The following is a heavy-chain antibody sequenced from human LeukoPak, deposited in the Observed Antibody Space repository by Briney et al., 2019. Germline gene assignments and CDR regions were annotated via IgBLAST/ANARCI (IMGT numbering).Heavy chain of an antibody. CDR2: FDPEDGET. J-gene: IGHJ6*02. D-gene: IGHD6-19*01. Sequence: GASVTVSFTVSGYTLTELSMHWVRQAPGKGLEWMGGFDPEDGETIYAQKFQGRVTMTEATSTDTAYMELSSLRSEDPAVYYCARRMYRSGWYITGNHYYGMDVWGQGTTVTVSS. CDR1: GYTLTELS. V-gene: IGHV1-24*01. CDR3: ARRMYRSGWYITGNHYYGMDV.